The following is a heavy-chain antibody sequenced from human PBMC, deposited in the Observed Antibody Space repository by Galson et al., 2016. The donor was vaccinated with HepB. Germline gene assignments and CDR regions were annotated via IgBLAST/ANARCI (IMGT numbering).Heavy chain of an antibody. CDR1: GFTFSSFA. CDR3: AKGLGVEAGDGFDL. V-gene: IGHV3-23*01. D-gene: IGHD2-15*01. Sequence: SLRLSCAASGFTFSSFAMNWVRQAPGKGLQWVSAVSGSGDSTYYAGPVKGRFTISRDNSKNTLFLQMNSPRADDAAAYFCAKGLGVEAGDGFDLWGQGTRVTVSS. CDR2: VSGSGDST. J-gene: IGHJ3*01.